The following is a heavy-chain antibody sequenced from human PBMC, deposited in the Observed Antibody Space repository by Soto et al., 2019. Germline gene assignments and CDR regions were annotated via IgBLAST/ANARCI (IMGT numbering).Heavy chain of an antibody. D-gene: IGHD3-3*01. CDR1: GYTFTGYY. CDR3: ARAFPPRDYDFWSGYYSNFDY. V-gene: IGHV1-2*04. Sequence: ASVKVSCKASGYTFTGYYMHWVRQAPGQGLEWMGWINPNSGGTNYAQKFQGWVTMTRDTSISTAYMELSRLRSDDTAVYYCARAFPPRDYDFWSGYYSNFDYWGQGTLVTVSS. J-gene: IGHJ4*02. CDR2: INPNSGGT.